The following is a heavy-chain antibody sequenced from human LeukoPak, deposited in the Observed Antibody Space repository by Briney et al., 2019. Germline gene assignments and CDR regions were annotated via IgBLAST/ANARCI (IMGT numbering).Heavy chain of an antibody. CDR3: AGPYCCSTSCFRTVPNPFDY. CDR1: GYTFTSYG. CDR2: ISAYNGNT. J-gene: IGHJ4*02. Sequence: ASVKVSCKASGYTFTSYGISWVRQAPGEGLEWMGWISAYNGNTNYAQKLQGRVTMTTDTSTSTAYMELRSLRSDDTAVYYCAGPYCCSTSCFRTVPNPFDYWGQGTLVTVSS. D-gene: IGHD2-2*01. V-gene: IGHV1-18*01.